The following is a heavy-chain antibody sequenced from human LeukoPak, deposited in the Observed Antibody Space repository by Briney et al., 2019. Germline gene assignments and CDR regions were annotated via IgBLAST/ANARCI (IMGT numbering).Heavy chain of an antibody. CDR3: TRESTGGSFLDN. D-gene: IGHD1-26*01. V-gene: IGHV3-48*02. CDR2: IARRSETV. Sequence: GGSQRLSCTASGLTFSSESMNWVRQAPGKGLEWISYIARRSETVYYADSVRGRFIISRDNAKNSLHLQMNSLRDDDTAVYFCTRESTGGSFLDNWGQGTLVTVSS. J-gene: IGHJ4*02. CDR1: GLTFSSES.